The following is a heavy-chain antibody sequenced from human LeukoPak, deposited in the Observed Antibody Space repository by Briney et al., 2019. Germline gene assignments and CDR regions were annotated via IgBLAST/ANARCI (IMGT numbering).Heavy chain of an antibody. Sequence: ASVKVSCKASGYTFTSYDINWVRQATGQGLEWMGWMNPNSGNTGYAQKFQGRVTMTRNTSISTAYMELSSLRSEDTAVYYCATATSNYCSSTRCMEGYAFDIWGQGTMVTVSS. V-gene: IGHV1-8*01. CDR3: ATATSNYCSSTRCMEGYAFDI. J-gene: IGHJ3*02. CDR2: MNPNSGNT. D-gene: IGHD2-2*01. CDR1: GYTFTSYD.